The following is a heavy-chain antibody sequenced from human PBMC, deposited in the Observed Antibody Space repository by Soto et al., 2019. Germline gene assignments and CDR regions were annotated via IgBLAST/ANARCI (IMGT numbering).Heavy chain of an antibody. CDR2: VHISGNS. V-gene: IGHV4-4*02. CDR1: GGSFRASDL. D-gene: IGHD3-16*02. CDR3: VVGGGYHGNWFDP. J-gene: IGHJ5*02. Sequence: SETLSLTCALSGGSFRASDLCNWVRQSTGKGLDGIAKVHISGNSNYNPSLRSRVSVSTDTSKNHFSLKLSSVTAADTAVYSCVVGGGYHGNWFDPWGQGTLVTVYS.